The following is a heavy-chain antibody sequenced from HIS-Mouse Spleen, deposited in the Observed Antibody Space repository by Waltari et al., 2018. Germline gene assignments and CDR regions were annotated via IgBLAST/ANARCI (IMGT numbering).Heavy chain of an antibody. V-gene: IGHV3-30*18. CDR2: ISYDGSNK. Sequence: QVQLVESGGGVVQPGRSLRLSCAASGFTFSSYGMHWVRRAPGKGLEGVAVISYDGSNKYYADSVKGRFTISRDNSKNTLYLQMNSLRAEDTAVYYCAKEYSSSHNWFDPWGQGTLVTVSS. D-gene: IGHD6-13*01. CDR3: AKEYSSSHNWFDP. CDR1: GFTFSSYG. J-gene: IGHJ5*02.